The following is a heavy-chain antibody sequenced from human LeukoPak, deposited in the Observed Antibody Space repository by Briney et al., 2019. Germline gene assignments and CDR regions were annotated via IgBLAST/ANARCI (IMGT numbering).Heavy chain of an antibody. CDR1: GGTFSSYA. J-gene: IGHJ4*02. CDR2: IIPIFGTA. Sequence: PVKVSCKASGGTFSSYAISWVRQAPGQGLEWMGGIIPIFGTANYAQKFQGRVTITADESTSTAYMELSGLRSEDTAVYYCASGYYYDSSGYIFDYWGQGTLVTVSS. CDR3: ASGYYYDSSGYIFDY. D-gene: IGHD3-22*01. V-gene: IGHV1-69*13.